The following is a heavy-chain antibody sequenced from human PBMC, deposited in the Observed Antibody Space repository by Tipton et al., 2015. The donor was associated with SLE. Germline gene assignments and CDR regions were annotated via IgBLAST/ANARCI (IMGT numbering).Heavy chain of an antibody. V-gene: IGHV4-59*11. CDR2: IYYSGST. J-gene: IGHJ4*02. Sequence: TLSLTCTVSGGSISSHYWSWIRQPPGKGLEWIGYIYYSGSTNYNPSLKSRVTISVDTSKNQFSLELSSVTAADTAVYYCARRATTMSVFDYWGQGALVTVSS. CDR1: GGSISSHY. CDR3: ARRATTMSVFDY. D-gene: IGHD4-17*01.